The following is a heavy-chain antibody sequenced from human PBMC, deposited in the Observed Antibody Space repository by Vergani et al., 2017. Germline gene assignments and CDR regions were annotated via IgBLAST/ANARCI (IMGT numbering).Heavy chain of an antibody. V-gene: IGHV3-33*01. D-gene: IGHD4-11*01. CDR1: GFTFSNYG. Sequence: QVQLVESGGGVVQPGRSLRLSCAASGFTFSNYGLHWVRQAPGKGLEWVAVIWYDGSNKYYADSVKGRFTISRDKSKNTLYLQMNSLRAEDTAVYYCARGDYSRAPRAGYYFDYWGQGTLVTVSS. CDR2: IWYDGSNK. CDR3: ARGDYSRAPRAGYYFDY. J-gene: IGHJ4*02.